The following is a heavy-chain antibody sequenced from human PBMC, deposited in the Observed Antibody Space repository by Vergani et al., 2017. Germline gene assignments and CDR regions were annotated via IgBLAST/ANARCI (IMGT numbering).Heavy chain of an antibody. CDR2: ILRETGSI. CDR1: GFSFDDYG. D-gene: IGHD2-15*01. CDR3: TRSECSGTTCHGHYFDL. V-gene: IGHV3-9*01. Sequence: EELLVESGGDLVQPGRSLRLSCAASGFSFDDYGMHWVRQVPGKGLEWVSGILRETGSIGYADSVRGRFTISRDNAKNTLYLQMNSLRAEDTGVYYCTRSECSGTTCHGHYFDLWGHGILVTVSS. J-gene: IGHJ4*01.